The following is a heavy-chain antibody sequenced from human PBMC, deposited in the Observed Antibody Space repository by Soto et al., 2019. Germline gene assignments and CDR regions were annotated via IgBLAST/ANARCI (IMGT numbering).Heavy chain of an antibody. Sequence: GGSLRLSCAASGFTFSSYAMSWVRQAPGKGLERVSAISGSGGSTYYADSVKGRFTISRDNSKNTLYLQMNSLRAEDTAVYYCAKDALSYYYDSSGYPDAFDIWGQGTMVTVSS. CDR1: GFTFSSYA. D-gene: IGHD3-22*01. J-gene: IGHJ3*02. CDR3: AKDALSYYYDSSGYPDAFDI. CDR2: ISGSGGST. V-gene: IGHV3-23*01.